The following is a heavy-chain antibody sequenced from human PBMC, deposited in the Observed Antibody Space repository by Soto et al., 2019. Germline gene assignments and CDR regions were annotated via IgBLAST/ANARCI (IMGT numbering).Heavy chain of an antibody. J-gene: IGHJ4*02. CDR3: ARYGSGSDYFDPFDH. Sequence: EVQLVESGGGLIQPGGSLRLSCAASGFSFSDHSMNWVRQAPGKGLEWVSYIDTDSSTIYYADSVKGRFTISRDNAKNSLYLQRNSLRDEDTAVYYCARYGSGSDYFDPFDHWGQGTLVTVSS. D-gene: IGHD3-10*01. CDR2: IDTDSSTI. CDR1: GFSFSDHS. V-gene: IGHV3-48*02.